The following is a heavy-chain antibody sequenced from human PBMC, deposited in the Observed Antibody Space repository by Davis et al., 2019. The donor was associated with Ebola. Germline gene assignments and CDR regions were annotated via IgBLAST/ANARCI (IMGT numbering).Heavy chain of an antibody. V-gene: IGHV3-74*01. CDR1: GFTFSSYW. CDR2: INSDGSST. J-gene: IGHJ6*01. Sequence: GESLKISCAASGFTFSSYWMHWVRQAPGKGLVWVSRINSDGSSTNYADSVKGRFTISRDNAKNTLYLQMNSLRAEDTAVYYCAKEARTLYYYYYGMDVWGQGTTVTVSS. CDR3: AKEARTLYYYYYGMDV.